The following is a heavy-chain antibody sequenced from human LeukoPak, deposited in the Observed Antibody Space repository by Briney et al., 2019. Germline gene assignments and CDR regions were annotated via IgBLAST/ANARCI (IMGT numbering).Heavy chain of an antibody. Sequence: TGGSLRLSCAAAGFTFSSYAVSWARQAPGKGLEWVSAISGSGGSTYYADSVKGRFTISRDNSKNTPYLQMNSLRAEDTAVYYCAKVWGKNYDFWTGYSTYSFDYWGQGTLVTVSS. J-gene: IGHJ4*02. CDR1: GFTFSSYA. V-gene: IGHV3-23*01. CDR2: ISGSGGST. D-gene: IGHD3-3*01. CDR3: AKVWGKNYDFWTGYSTYSFDY.